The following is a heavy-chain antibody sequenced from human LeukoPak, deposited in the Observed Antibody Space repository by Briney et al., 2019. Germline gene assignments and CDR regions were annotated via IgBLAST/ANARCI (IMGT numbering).Heavy chain of an antibody. Sequence: GGSLRLSCAASGFTVSSNYMSWVRQAPGKGPEWVSAISGSGGSTYYADSVKGRFTISRDNSKNTLYLQMNSLRAEDTAVYYCARQIVGAVDYWGQGTLVTVSS. V-gene: IGHV3-23*01. J-gene: IGHJ4*02. CDR1: GFTVSSNY. CDR2: ISGSGGST. D-gene: IGHD1-26*01. CDR3: ARQIVGAVDY.